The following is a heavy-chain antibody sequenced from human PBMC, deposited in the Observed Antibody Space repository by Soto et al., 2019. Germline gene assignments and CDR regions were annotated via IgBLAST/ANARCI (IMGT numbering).Heavy chain of an antibody. CDR3: ARDGEGFWPYSFDP. D-gene: IGHD3-10*01. Sequence: VQLVQSGAEVKKPGASVKVSCQASGYTFTSYGIIWVRQAPGQGLEGMGWISAYNGNTNYAQKLQGRVTMTTDTSTSTAYMELRSLRSDDTAVYSCARDGEGFWPYSFDPWGQGTLVTVSS. V-gene: IGHV1-18*01. CDR2: ISAYNGNT. CDR1: GYTFTSYG. J-gene: IGHJ5*02.